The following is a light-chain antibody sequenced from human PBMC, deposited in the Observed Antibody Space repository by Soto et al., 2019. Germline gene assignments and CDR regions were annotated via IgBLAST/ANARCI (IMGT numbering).Light chain of an antibody. CDR3: QQYGRSPRT. J-gene: IGKJ1*01. Sequence: EIVLTQSPGTLSLSPGERVTLSCRASQSLSSTYLAWYQQKPGQAPRILIYGASSRATGIPDRFSGSGSGTDFTLTISRLEPEDFAVYYCQQYGRSPRTFGQGTKVEIK. CDR1: QSLSSTY. V-gene: IGKV3-20*01. CDR2: GAS.